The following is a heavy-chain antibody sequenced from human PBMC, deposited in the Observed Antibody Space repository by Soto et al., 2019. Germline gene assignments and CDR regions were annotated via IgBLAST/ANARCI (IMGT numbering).Heavy chain of an antibody. D-gene: IGHD4-17*01. V-gene: IGHV3-21*01. CDR1: GFTFSSYT. CDR2: IGTSSSYI. J-gene: IGHJ6*02. Sequence: PGGSLRLSCAASGFTFSSYTMNWVRQAPGRGLEWVSSIGTSSSYIYYADSVKGRFTISRDNAKNSLFLQMNSLRADDTAVYYCARDSVRDYLYYYYGMDVWGQGTTVT. CDR3: ARDSVRDYLYYYYGMDV.